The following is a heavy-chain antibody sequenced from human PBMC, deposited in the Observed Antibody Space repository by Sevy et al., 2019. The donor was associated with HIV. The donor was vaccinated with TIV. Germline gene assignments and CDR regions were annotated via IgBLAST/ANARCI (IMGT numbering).Heavy chain of an antibody. J-gene: IGHJ4*02. CDR2: IRSKTYGGAT. CDR3: GRGQYYDSSGYTDF. Sequence: GGCLRLSCTASGFTFVEYALSWFRQAPGKGLEWVGFIRSKTYGGATEFAASVNGRFTISKDDSKSIAYLQMNSLKTEDTALYYCGRGQYYDSSGYTDFWGQGTLVTVSS. D-gene: IGHD3-22*01. CDR1: GFTFVEYA. V-gene: IGHV3-49*03.